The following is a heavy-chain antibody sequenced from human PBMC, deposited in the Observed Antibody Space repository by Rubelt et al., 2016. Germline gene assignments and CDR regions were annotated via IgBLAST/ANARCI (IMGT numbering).Heavy chain of an antibody. CDR2: ISAYNGNT. D-gene: IGHD6-13*01. V-gene: IGHV1-18*01. CDR1: GYTFTSYG. CDR3: ARDTRYSSSSNFDY. Sequence: QVQLVQSGAEVKKPGASVKVSCKASGYTFTSYGISWVRQAPGQGLEWMGWISAYNGNTNYAQKLQGRVTMTTDTYTRIAYMELRSMRSDDTAVYYCARDTRYSSSSNFDYWGQGTLVTVSS. J-gene: IGHJ4*02.